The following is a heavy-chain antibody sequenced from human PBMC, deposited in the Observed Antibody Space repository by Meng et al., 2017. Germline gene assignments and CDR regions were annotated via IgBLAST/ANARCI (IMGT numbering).Heavy chain of an antibody. CDR2: IWYDGSNK. D-gene: IGHD3-9*01. Sequence: GESLKISCAASGFTFSSYSMNWVRQAPGKGLEWVAVIWYDGSNKYYADSVKGRFTISRDNSKNTLYLQMNSLRAEDTAVYYCARSDYDILTGYYSGVGYWGQGTLVTVSS. V-gene: IGHV3-33*08. J-gene: IGHJ4*02. CDR3: ARSDYDILTGYYSGVGY. CDR1: GFTFSSYS.